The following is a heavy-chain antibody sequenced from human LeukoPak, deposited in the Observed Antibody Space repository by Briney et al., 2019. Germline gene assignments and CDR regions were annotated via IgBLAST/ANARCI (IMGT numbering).Heavy chain of an antibody. CDR3: ARFSQYYDSPTHYLDY. Sequence: SETLSLTCTVSGGSINNYYWSWVRQPPGAGLEWLAYIYYTGSTNYNPSLKTRLTISVDTSKNQFSLRLNSVTAADTAVYYCARFSQYYDSPTHYLDYWGQGTPVTVSS. CDR2: IYYTGST. D-gene: IGHD3-16*01. V-gene: IGHV4-59*08. J-gene: IGHJ4*02. CDR1: GGSINNYY.